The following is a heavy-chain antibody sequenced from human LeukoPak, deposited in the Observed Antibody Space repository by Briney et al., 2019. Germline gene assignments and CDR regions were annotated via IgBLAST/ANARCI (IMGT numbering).Heavy chain of an antibody. CDR2: IYTSGST. CDR3: ARRGGANWFDP. Sequence: TLSLTCTVSGGSISSGSYYWSWIRQPAGKGLEWIGRIYTSGSTNYNPSLKSRVTISVDTSKNQFSLKLSSVTAADTAVYYCARRGGANWFDPWGQGTLVTVSS. V-gene: IGHV4-61*02. D-gene: IGHD3-10*01. CDR1: GGSISSGSYY. J-gene: IGHJ5*02.